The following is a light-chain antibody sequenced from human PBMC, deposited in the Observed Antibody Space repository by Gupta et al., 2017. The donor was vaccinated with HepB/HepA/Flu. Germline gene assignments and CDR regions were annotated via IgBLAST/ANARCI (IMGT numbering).Light chain of an antibody. J-gene: IGLJ3*02. CDR2: GNS. Sequence: QSVLTQPPSVSGAPGQRVTISCTGSSSNIGAGYDVHWYQQLPGTAPKLLIYGNSNRPSGVPDRFSVSKSVTSASLAITGLHAEDEADYYCQSYDSSLSGSRVFGGGTKLTVL. CDR3: QSYDSSLSGSRV. V-gene: IGLV1-40*01. CDR1: SSNIGAGYD.